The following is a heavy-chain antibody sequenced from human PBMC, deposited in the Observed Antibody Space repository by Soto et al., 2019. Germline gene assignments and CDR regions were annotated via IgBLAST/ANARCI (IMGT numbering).Heavy chain of an antibody. D-gene: IGHD2-15*01. J-gene: IGHJ4*02. Sequence: PGGSLRLSCAGSGFTFSNYAMTWVRQAPGRGLQWVSGISGSGDSTYYADSVKGRFTISRDNSKNTVYPQMNSLRADDTAIYYCAKGKGGNPSRLLAYSGQGTLVLVSS. CDR3: AKGKGGNPSRLLAY. CDR1: GFTFSNYA. V-gene: IGHV3-23*01. CDR2: ISGSGDST.